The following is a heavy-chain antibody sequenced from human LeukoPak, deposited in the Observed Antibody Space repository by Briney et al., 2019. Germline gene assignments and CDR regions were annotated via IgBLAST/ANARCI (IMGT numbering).Heavy chain of an antibody. D-gene: IGHD6-13*01. CDR1: GYTFTSYG. Sequence: ASVKVSCKASGYTFTSYGISWVRQAPGQGLEWMGWISAYNGNTNYAQKLQGRVTMTTDTSTSTVYMELSSLRSEDTAVYYCARDRDGSSWYGDAFDIWGQGTMVTVSS. CDR3: ARDRDGSSWYGDAFDI. CDR2: ISAYNGNT. J-gene: IGHJ3*02. V-gene: IGHV1-18*01.